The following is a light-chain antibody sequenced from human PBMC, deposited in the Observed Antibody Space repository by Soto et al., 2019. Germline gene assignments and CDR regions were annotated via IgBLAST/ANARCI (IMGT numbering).Light chain of an antibody. Sequence: QSVPTQPASVSGSPGQSITISCTGTSSDIGGYNYISWYQQQPDKGPKLIIYDVTNRPSGVSNRFSPSKSGNTASLTISGLQAEDEADYFCSSYSSSTTVRYVFGTGTKLTVL. CDR3: SSYSSSTTVRYV. CDR2: DVT. V-gene: IGLV2-14*03. J-gene: IGLJ1*01. CDR1: SSDIGGYNY.